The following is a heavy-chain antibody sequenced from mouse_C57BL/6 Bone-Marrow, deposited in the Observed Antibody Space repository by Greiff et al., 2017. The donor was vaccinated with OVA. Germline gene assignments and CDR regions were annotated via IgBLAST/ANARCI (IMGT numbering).Heavy chain of an antibody. J-gene: IGHJ1*03. CDR2: IYPGSGST. D-gene: IGHD1-1*01. V-gene: IGHV1-55*01. CDR1: GYTFTSYW. Sequence: QVQLQQSGAELVKPGASVKLSCKASGYTFTSYWITWVKQRPGQGLEWIGDIYPGSGSTNYNEKFKSKATLTVDTSSSTAYMQLSSLTSEDSAVYYCAREKLRGYYYGSSPYWYFAVWGTGTTVTVSS. CDR3: AREKLRGYYYGSSPYWYFAV.